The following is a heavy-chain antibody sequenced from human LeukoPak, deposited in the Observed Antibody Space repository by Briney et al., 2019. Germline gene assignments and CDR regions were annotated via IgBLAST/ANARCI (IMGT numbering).Heavy chain of an antibody. CDR2: FYASGST. CDR1: GGSISSGGYF. D-gene: IGHD2-2*01. CDR3: ALGNCPTTSCYPGVAFDI. Sequence: PSETLSLTCTVSGGSISSGGYFWSWIRQPAGKGLEWIGRFYASGSTNYNPSLQSRVTISVDMSKNQFSLKLTSVTAADTAVYYCALGNCPTTSCYPGVAFDIWGQGTMVTVSS. J-gene: IGHJ3*02. V-gene: IGHV4-61*02.